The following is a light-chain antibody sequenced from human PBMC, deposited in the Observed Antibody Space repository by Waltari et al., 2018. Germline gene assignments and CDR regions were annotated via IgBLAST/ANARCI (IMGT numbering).Light chain of an antibody. CDR1: ENVYNY. CDR2: KAS. J-gene: IGKJ1*01. Sequence: DIQMTQSPSSLSASVGDSVTITCRASENVYNYLNWYQQKPGKAPKLLIYKASTLQSGVPSRFSGSGSGTDYTFTISSLQSEDVATYYCQHGYGTPWTFGQGTKVEIK. V-gene: IGKV1-39*01. CDR3: QHGYGTPWT.